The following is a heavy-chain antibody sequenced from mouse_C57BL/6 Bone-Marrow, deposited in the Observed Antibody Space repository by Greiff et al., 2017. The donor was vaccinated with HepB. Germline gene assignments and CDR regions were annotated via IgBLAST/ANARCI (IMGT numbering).Heavy chain of an antibody. CDR3: AIGSGYPAWFAY. D-gene: IGHD3-2*02. V-gene: IGHV1-81*01. Sequence: VQLQQSGAELARPGASVKLSCKASGYTFTSYGISWVKQRTGQGLEWIGEIYPRSGNTYYNEKFKGKATLTADKSSSTAYMELRSLTSEDSAVYFCAIGSGYPAWFAYWGQGTLVTVSA. CDR2: IYPRSGNT. CDR1: GYTFTSYG. J-gene: IGHJ3*01.